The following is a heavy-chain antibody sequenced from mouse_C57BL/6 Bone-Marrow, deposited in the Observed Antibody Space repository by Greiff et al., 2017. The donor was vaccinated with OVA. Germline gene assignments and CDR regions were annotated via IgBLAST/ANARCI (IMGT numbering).Heavy chain of an antibody. CDR2: ISYSGST. J-gene: IGHJ1*03. D-gene: IGHD2-1*01. V-gene: IGHV3-8*01. Sequence: EVKVIESGPGLAKPSQTLSLTCSVTGYSITSDYWNWIRKFPGNKLEYMGYISYSGSTYYNPSLKSRISITRDTSKNQYYLQLNSVTTEDTATYYCARYYGNYLWYFDVWGTGTTVTVSS. CDR3: ARYYGNYLWYFDV. CDR1: GYSITSDY.